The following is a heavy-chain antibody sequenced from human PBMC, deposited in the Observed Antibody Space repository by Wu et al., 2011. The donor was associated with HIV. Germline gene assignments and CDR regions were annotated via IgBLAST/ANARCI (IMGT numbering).Heavy chain of an antibody. J-gene: IGHJ1*01. CDR2: ISAYNGDT. CDR1: GYTFTSYG. V-gene: IGHV1-18*01. D-gene: IGHD2-8*02. CDR3: AREWRYCTGGSPCPSEYLQH. Sequence: QVQLVQSGAEVKKPGASVKVSCRASGYTFTSYGISWVRQAPGQGLEWMGWISAYNGDTNYAQKLRGRVTMTTDTSTSTAYMELRSLGSDDTAMYYCAREWRYCTGGSPCPSEYLQHWGQGTLV.